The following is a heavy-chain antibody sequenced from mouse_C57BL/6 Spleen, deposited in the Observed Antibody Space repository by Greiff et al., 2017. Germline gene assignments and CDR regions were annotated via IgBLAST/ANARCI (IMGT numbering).Heavy chain of an antibody. D-gene: IGHD2-3*01. Sequence: QVQLQQPGAELVRPGSSVKLSCKASGYTFTSYWMHWVKQRPIQGLEWIGNIDPSDSETHSNQKFKDKATLTVDKSSSTAYMQLSSLTSEDSAVYYCVIYDGYYDFDYWGQGTTLTVSS. V-gene: IGHV1-52*01. CDR2: IDPSDSET. CDR1: GYTFTSYW. CDR3: VIYDGYYDFDY. J-gene: IGHJ2*01.